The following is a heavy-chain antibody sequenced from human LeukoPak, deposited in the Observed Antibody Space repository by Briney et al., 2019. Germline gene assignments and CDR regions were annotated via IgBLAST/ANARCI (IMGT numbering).Heavy chain of an antibody. Sequence: SETLSLTCTVSGGSISSYYWSWIRQPPGEGLEWIGYIYYSGSTNSNPSLKSRVTISVDTSKNQFSLRLSSVTAADTAVYYCARARGYTYGPYDYWGQGTLVTVSS. CDR1: GGSISSYY. D-gene: IGHD5-18*01. J-gene: IGHJ4*02. V-gene: IGHV4-59*12. CDR2: IYYSGST. CDR3: ARARGYTYGPYDY.